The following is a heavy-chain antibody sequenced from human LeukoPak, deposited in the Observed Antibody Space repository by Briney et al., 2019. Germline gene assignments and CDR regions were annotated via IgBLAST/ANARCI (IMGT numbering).Heavy chain of an antibody. CDR3: AKDLGPWYYYDSSGYYPDAFDI. V-gene: IGHV3-23*01. D-gene: IGHD3-22*01. J-gene: IGHJ3*02. Sequence: GGSLRLSCAASGFTFSSYAMSWVRQAPGKGLEWVSAISGSGGSTYYADSVKGRFTVSRDNSKNTLYLQMNSLRAEDTAVYYCAKDLGPWYYYDSSGYYPDAFDIWGQGTMVTVSS. CDR2: ISGSGGST. CDR1: GFTFSSYA.